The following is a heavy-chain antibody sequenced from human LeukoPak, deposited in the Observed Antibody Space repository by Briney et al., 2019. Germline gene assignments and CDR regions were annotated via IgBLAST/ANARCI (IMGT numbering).Heavy chain of an antibody. CDR3: GRDFSNTSGFKVVVDY. Sequence: ASVIVSCKSLGFTFSNYGVTWVRQAPGQGLEWIGWISAYNGDRKFAPRLQGRVTMTTDTSTGTAYMELRSLTADDTAVYYCGRDFSNTSGFKVVVDYWGQGTLVTVSS. V-gene: IGHV1-18*01. CDR2: ISAYNGDR. D-gene: IGHD3-22*01. J-gene: IGHJ4*02. CDR1: GFTFSNYG.